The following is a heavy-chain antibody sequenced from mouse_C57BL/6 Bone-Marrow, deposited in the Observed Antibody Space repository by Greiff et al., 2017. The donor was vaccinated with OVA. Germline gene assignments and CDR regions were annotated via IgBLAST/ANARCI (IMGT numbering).Heavy chain of an antibody. CDR3: ARYYGSSYPPYAMDY. D-gene: IGHD1-1*01. J-gene: IGHJ4*01. Sequence: QVQLKQPGAELVKPGASVKLSCKASGYTFTSYWMHWVKQRPGQGLEWIGMIHPNSGSTNYNEKFKSKATLTVDKSSSTAYMQLSSLTSEDSAVYYCARYYGSSYPPYAMDYWGQGTSVTVSS. V-gene: IGHV1-64*01. CDR2: IHPNSGST. CDR1: GYTFTSYW.